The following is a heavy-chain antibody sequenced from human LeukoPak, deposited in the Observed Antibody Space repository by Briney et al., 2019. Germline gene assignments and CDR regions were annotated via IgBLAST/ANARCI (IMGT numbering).Heavy chain of an antibody. V-gene: IGHV4-4*07. J-gene: IGHJ4*02. D-gene: IGHD1-26*01. CDR3: AGDVGATTSYYFDY. CDR2: IYTSGST. Sequence: PSETLSLTCTVSGGSISSYYWSWIRQPAGKGLEWIGRIYTSGSTNYNPSLKSRVTMSVDTSKNQFSLKLSSVTAADTAVYYCAGDVGATTSYYFDYWGQGTLVTVSS. CDR1: GGSISSYY.